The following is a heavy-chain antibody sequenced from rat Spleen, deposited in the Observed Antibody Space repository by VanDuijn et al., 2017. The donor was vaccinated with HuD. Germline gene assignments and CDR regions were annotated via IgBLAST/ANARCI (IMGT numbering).Heavy chain of an antibody. J-gene: IGHJ2*01. CDR1: GFTFSNSA. D-gene: IGHD2-2*01. CDR3: TTGIQPRD. CDR2: ITDRGDST. V-gene: IGHV5-20*01. Sequence: EVQLVESGGGLVQPGRSLKLSCAVSGFTFSNSARAWVRQAPTKGLEWVASITDRGDSTYYRDSVQGRFTISRDDAKSFLYLQMDSLRSEDTANYYCTTGIQPRDWGQGVMVTVSS.